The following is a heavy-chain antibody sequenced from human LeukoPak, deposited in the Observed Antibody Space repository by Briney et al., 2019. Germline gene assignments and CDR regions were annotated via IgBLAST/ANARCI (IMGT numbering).Heavy chain of an antibody. CDR2: IYYSGTT. CDR1: GGSISSSSSY. CDR3: ARGAGTTGTTLFDH. J-gene: IGHJ4*02. V-gene: IGHV4-39*07. D-gene: IGHD1-1*01. Sequence: SGTLSLTCTVSGGSISSSSSYSGCIRQPPGKGLEWIGSIYYSGTTYYNPSIKSRVTISVHPTKNQSSLRLSCVPRAGPALSYCARGAGTTGTTLFDHWGQGTMATVSS.